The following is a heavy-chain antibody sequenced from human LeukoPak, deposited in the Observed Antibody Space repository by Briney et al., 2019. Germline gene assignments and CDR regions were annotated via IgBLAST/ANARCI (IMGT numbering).Heavy chain of an antibody. D-gene: IGHD3-22*01. CDR1: GFTFSSYG. V-gene: IGHV3-30*02. CDR3: AKPEKLDPYDSSGYYHPYYFDY. Sequence: GGSLRLSCAASGFTFSSYGMHWVRQAPGKGLEWVAFIRYDGSNKYYADSVKGRFTISRDNSKNTLYLQMNSLRAEDTAVYYCAKPEKLDPYDSSGYYHPYYFDYWGQGTLVTVSS. J-gene: IGHJ4*02. CDR2: IRYDGSNK.